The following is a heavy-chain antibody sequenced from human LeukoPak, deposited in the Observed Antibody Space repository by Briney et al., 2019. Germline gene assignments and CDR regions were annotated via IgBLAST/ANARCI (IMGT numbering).Heavy chain of an antibody. CDR2: ISSSSSTI. Sequence: PGGSLRLSCAASGFTFSSYSMNWVRQAQGKGLEWVSYISSSSSTIYYADSVKGRFTISRDNAKNSLYLQMNSLRAEDTAVYYCASSTYYYDSSGYPVIDYWGQGTLVTVSS. V-gene: IGHV3-48*01. CDR3: ASSTYYYDSSGYPVIDY. CDR1: GFTFSSYS. J-gene: IGHJ4*02. D-gene: IGHD3-22*01.